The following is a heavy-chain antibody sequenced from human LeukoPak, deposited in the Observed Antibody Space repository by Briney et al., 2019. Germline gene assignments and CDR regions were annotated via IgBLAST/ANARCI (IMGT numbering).Heavy chain of an antibody. CDR1: GGSISSSSYY. J-gene: IGHJ4*02. CDR2: IYYSGST. Sequence: PSETLSLTCTVSGGSISSSSYYWGWIRQPPGKGLEWIGSIYYSGSTYYNPSLKSRVTISVDTSKNQFSLKLSSVTAADTAVYYCARGEVGGGSYKVHFDYWGQGTLVTVSS. CDR3: ARGEVGGGSYKVHFDY. V-gene: IGHV4-39*01. D-gene: IGHD2-21*01.